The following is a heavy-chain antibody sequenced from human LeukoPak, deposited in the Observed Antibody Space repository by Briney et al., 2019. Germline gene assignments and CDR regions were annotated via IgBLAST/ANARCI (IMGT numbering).Heavy chain of an antibody. Sequence: ASVKVSCKASGYTFTGYYMHWVRQAPGQGLEWMGWINPNSGGTNYAQKFQGRVTMTRDTSISTAYMALSRLRSDDTAVYYCARGRYCSSTSCIPGDYWGQGTLVTVSS. J-gene: IGHJ4*02. CDR3: ARGRYCSSTSCIPGDY. V-gene: IGHV1-2*02. D-gene: IGHD2-2*01. CDR2: INPNSGGT. CDR1: GYTFTGYY.